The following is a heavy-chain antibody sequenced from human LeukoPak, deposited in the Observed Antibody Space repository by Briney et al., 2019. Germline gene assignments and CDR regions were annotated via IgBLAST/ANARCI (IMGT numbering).Heavy chain of an antibody. D-gene: IGHD3-22*01. Sequence: SETLSLTCTVSGDSIRALNYYWAWIRQTPGKGLQWIGSIYATGTPYYNPSLRSRVTMAIDTPKNQFFLNVTSVTAADTAVYYCARRYYESGGSYSLRPLYYFDLWGQGTLVTVSS. CDR3: ARRYYESGGSYSLRPLYYFDL. V-gene: IGHV4-39*01. CDR1: GDSIRALNYY. J-gene: IGHJ4*02. CDR2: IYATGTP.